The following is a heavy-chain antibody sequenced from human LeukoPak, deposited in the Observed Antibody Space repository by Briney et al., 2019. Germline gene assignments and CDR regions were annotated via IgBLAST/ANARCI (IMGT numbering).Heavy chain of an antibody. Sequence: SETLSLTCTVSGGSISSGGYYWSWIRQHPGKGLEWIGYIYYSGSTYYNPSLKSRVTISVDTSKNQFSLKLSSVTAADTAVYYCARVERITMVRGGIGGEVDYWGQGTLVTVSS. J-gene: IGHJ4*02. CDR3: ARVERITMVRGGIGGEVDY. CDR1: GGSISSGGYY. V-gene: IGHV4-31*03. D-gene: IGHD3-10*01. CDR2: IYYSGST.